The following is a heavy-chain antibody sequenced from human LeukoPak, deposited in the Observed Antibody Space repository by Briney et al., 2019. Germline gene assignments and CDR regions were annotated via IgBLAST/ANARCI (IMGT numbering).Heavy chain of an antibody. CDR2: IYASGST. D-gene: IGHD2-2*01. V-gene: IGHV4-61*02. CDR3: ARGSGYCSSTSCPSVWFDP. Sequence: PSQTLSLTCTVSGGSISSGSYYWSWIRQAAGKGLEWIGRIYASGSTNYNPSLKSRVTISVDTSKNHCSLKLSSVTAADTAVYYCARGSGYCSSTSCPSVWFDPWGQGTLVTVSS. J-gene: IGHJ5*02. CDR1: GGSISSGSYY.